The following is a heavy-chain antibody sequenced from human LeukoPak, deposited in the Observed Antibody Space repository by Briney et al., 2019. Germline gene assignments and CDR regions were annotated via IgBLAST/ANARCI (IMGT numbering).Heavy chain of an antibody. D-gene: IGHD6-25*01. Sequence: GGSLRLSCAASGFTFSTYGMHWVRQAPGKGLEWVTVISNDGRKTYYADSVKGRFTISRDNSKNTLYLQMNSLRAEDTAVYYCARDQRSWLDPWGQGTLVTVSS. V-gene: IGHV3-30*04. J-gene: IGHJ5*02. CDR1: GFTFSTYG. CDR2: ISNDGRKT. CDR3: ARDQRSWLDP.